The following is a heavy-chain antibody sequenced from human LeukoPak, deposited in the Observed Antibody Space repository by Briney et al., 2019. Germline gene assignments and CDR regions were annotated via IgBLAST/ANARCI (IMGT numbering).Heavy chain of an antibody. V-gene: IGHV3-23*01. Sequence: GGSLRLSCAASGFTFNNYAMTWVRQAPGQGLEWVSTIGRSDSDTYYADSVQGRSTISRDNTQNTLYLQMHSLRAEDTAVYYCAKPPTGYHYFDPWGQGTLVTVSS. CDR1: GFTFNNYA. CDR2: IGRSDSDT. D-gene: IGHD1-1*01. J-gene: IGHJ5*02. CDR3: AKPPTGYHYFDP.